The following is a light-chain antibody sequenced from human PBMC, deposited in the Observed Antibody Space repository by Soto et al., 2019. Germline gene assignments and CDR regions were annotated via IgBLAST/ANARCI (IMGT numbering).Light chain of an antibody. CDR1: QSVSSY. CDR2: DAS. Sequence: EIVLTQSPGTLSLSPGERAAVSCRASQSVSSYLAWYQQKPGQAPRLLIYDASNRATGIPARFSGSGSGTDFTLTISSLEPEDFAVYYCQQRSNWWTFGQGTKVDIK. J-gene: IGKJ1*01. V-gene: IGKV3-11*01. CDR3: QQRSNWWT.